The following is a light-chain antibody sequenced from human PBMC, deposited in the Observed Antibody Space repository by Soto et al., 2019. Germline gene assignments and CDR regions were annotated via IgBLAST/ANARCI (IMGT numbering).Light chain of an antibody. V-gene: IGLV2-14*01. J-gene: IGLJ2*01. Sequence: QSVLTQPASVSGSPGQSITISCTGTITDVGSSNYVSWYKQHPGKAPKLMIYDVSNRPSGVSNRFSGSKSGNTASLTISGLQAEDEADYYGSSYTTTSTWVFGGGTKLTVL. CDR1: ITDVGSSNY. CDR3: SSYTTTSTWV. CDR2: DVS.